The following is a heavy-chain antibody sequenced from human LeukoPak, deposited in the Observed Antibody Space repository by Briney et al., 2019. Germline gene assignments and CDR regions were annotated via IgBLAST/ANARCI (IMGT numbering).Heavy chain of an antibody. V-gene: IGHV4-61*10. CDR3: ARIGGSFYFYYYMDV. CDR1: GGPISGGHYY. CDR2: MYSSGPT. Sequence: SETLSLTCTVSGGPISGGHYYCTSVRQPAGKGLEWIGFMYSSGPTNYNPSLKSRVTISVDASKNQLSLKLRSVCAADTAVYYCARIGGSFYFYYYMDVWGKGTTVTVSS. J-gene: IGHJ6*03. D-gene: IGHD2/OR15-2a*01.